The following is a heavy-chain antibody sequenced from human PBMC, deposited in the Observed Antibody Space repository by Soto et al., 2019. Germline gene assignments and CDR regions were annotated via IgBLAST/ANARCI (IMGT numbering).Heavy chain of an antibody. D-gene: IGHD2-15*01. CDR1: GGTFSSYA. Sequence: QVQLVQSGAEVKKPGSSVKVSCKASGGTFSSYAISWVRQAPGQGLEWMGGIIPTFGTANYAQKFQGRVTITAEESTSTAYRELSSLRSEETDVYYCARVVTVVKSFHYWYFDLWGRGTLVTVSS. CDR3: ARVVTVVKSFHYWYFDL. J-gene: IGHJ2*01. CDR2: IIPTFGTA. V-gene: IGHV1-69*12.